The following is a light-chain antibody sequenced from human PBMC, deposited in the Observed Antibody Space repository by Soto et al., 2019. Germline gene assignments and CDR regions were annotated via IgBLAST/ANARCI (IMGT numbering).Light chain of an antibody. V-gene: IGKV3D-15*01. CDR3: QQFRNWPWT. J-gene: IGKJ1*01. Sequence: EIVLTQSPGTLSVSPGDRVTLSCTASQSISINLAWYQHKPGQAPRLLIHGASTKATGVPARISGSGSGTECTLTISSLQSEDFAVYDCQQFRNWPWTFGQGTKVEVK. CDR2: GAS. CDR1: QSISIN.